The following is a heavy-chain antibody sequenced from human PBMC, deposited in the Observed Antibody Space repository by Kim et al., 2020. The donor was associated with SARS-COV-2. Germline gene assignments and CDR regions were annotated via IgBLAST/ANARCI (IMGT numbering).Heavy chain of an antibody. CDR3: ARGVGQQPPGYYYGMDV. Sequence: ASVKVSCKASGYTFTSYYMHWVRQAPGQGLEWMGIINPSGGSTSYAQKFQGRVTMTRDTSTSTVYMELSSLRSEDTAVYYCARGVGQQPPGYYYGMDVWGQGTTVTVSS. J-gene: IGHJ6*02. D-gene: IGHD1-26*01. CDR1: GYTFTSYY. V-gene: IGHV1-46*01. CDR2: INPSGGST.